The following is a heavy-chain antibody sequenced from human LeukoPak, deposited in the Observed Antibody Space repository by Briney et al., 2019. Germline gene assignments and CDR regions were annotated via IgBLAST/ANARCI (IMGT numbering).Heavy chain of an antibody. CDR2: TNSDGSDT. CDR3: AKDGDTVSGTYYFDMDV. CDR1: GFTFSSHW. D-gene: IGHD1-26*01. J-gene: IGHJ6*03. V-gene: IGHV3-74*01. Sequence: GGSLRLSCAASGFTFSSHWMYWVRQAPGKGLVWVSRTNSDGSDTSYADSVKGRFTISRDNSRNTLYLQMNSLRAEDTALYYCAKDGDTVSGTYYFDMDVWGKGTTVTISS.